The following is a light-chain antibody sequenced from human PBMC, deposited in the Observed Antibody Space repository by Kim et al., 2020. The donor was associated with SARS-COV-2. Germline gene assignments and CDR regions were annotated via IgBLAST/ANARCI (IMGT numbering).Light chain of an antibody. Sequence: QSVLTQPPSASGTPGQRVTISCSGSTSNIGSNYVYWYQHLPGTAPKVLIYRNDQRPSGVPDRFSGSKSGTSASLAISGLRPEDESDYYCVTWDDSLGGFVTFGGGTKLTVL. J-gene: IGLJ2*01. CDR1: TSNIGSNY. V-gene: IGLV1-47*01. CDR2: RND. CDR3: VTWDDSLGGFVT.